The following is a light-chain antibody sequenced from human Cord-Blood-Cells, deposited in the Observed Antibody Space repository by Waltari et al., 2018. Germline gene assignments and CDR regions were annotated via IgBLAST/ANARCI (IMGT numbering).Light chain of an antibody. Sequence: QAVLTQPSSLSASPGASASPTCTLRSGLNVGTYRIYWYQHKPGSPPQYLLRYKSDSDKQQGSGVPSRFSGSKDASANAGILLISGLQSEDEADYYCMIWHSSAWVFGGGTKLTVL. V-gene: IGLV5-45*03. CDR1: SGLNVGTYR. CDR2: YKSDSDK. J-gene: IGLJ3*02. CDR3: MIWHSSAWV.